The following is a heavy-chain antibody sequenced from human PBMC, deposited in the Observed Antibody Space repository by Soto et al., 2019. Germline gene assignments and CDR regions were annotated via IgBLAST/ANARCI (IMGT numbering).Heavy chain of an antibody. Sequence: QVQLVQSGAEVKKPGSSVKVSCKASGGTFSSYAISWVRQAPGQGLEWMGGIIPIFGTANYAQKFQGRVTITADESTSTAYMELSSLRSEDTAVYYCARGVTPQDLYYYYGMDVWGQGTTVTVSS. CDR3: ARGVTPQDLYYYYGMDV. V-gene: IGHV1-69*01. D-gene: IGHD5-18*01. CDR2: IIPIFGTA. CDR1: GGTFSSYA. J-gene: IGHJ6*02.